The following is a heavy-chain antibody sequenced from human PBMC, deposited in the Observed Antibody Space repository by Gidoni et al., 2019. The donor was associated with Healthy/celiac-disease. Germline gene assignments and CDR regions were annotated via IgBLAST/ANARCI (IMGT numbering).Heavy chain of an antibody. D-gene: IGHD1-26*01. CDR1: GGSISSYY. V-gene: IGHV4-59*01. J-gene: IGHJ2*01. CDR3: ARAYSWSYGWYFDL. CDR2: IYSSGST. Sequence: QVQLQESGPGLVKPSETLSLTCTVSGGSISSYYWSWIRQPPGKGLEWIGYIYSSGSTNYNPSLKSRVTISVDTSKNHFSLKLSSVTAADTAVYYCARAYSWSYGWYFDLWGRGTLVTVSS.